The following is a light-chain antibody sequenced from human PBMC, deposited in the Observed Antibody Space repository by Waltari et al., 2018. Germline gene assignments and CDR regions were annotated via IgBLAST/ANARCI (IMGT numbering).Light chain of an antibody. J-gene: IGKJ1*01. V-gene: IGKV1-39*01. CDR1: QSISTA. CDR2: GAS. Sequence: DIQMTQSPSSLSASVGDRVPITCRASQSISTALNWYQQKPGKVPKLLIHGASSLQSGVPSRFSGSGSGTDFSLTISSLQPEDFATYYCQQTYNILWAFGQGTKVDI. CDR3: QQTYNILWA.